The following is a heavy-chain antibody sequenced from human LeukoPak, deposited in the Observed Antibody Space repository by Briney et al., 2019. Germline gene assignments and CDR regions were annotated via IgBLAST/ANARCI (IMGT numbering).Heavy chain of an antibody. CDR1: GFTFSSYA. D-gene: IGHD5-12*01. CDR3: AKLTRSGYDYFWFDP. Sequence: GGSLRLSCAASGFTFSSYAMSWVRQAPGKGLEWVSAISGSGGSTYYADSVKGRFTIPRDNSKNMLYLQMNSLRAEDTAVYYCAKLTRSGYDYFWFDPWGQGTLVTVSS. J-gene: IGHJ5*02. V-gene: IGHV3-23*01. CDR2: ISGSGGST.